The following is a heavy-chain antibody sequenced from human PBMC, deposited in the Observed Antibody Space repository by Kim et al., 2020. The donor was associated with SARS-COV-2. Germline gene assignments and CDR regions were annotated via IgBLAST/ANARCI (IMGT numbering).Heavy chain of an antibody. J-gene: IGHJ6*02. CDR3: ARDGHQSPRCLEWIKPGKRRDYYYYGVDV. Sequence: GGSLRLSCAASGFTVSSYYMSWVRQAPGKGLEWVSVIYSGGSTYYADSVKGRFTISRDNSKNTLYLQMNSLRAEDTAVYYCARDGHQSPRCLEWIKPGKRRDYYYYGVDVWGQETTVTVSS. D-gene: IGHD3-3*01. V-gene: IGHV3-53*01. CDR2: IYSGGST. CDR1: GFTVSSYY.